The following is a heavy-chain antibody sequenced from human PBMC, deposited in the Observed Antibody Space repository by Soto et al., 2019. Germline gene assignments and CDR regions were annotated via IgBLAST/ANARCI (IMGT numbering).Heavy chain of an antibody. J-gene: IGHJ4*02. Sequence: QVQLVESGGGVVQPGRSLRLSCAASGFTFSSYARHWVRQAPGKGLEWVALISYDGSDKSYADSVKGRFTISRDNSKNTLYLQKNSLRAEDTAVFYCARGDSGYYYGSGGYYLDYWGQGTLVTVSS. CDR1: GFTFSSYA. D-gene: IGHD3-10*01. CDR2: ISYDGSDK. V-gene: IGHV3-30-3*01. CDR3: ARGDSGYYYGSGGYYLDY.